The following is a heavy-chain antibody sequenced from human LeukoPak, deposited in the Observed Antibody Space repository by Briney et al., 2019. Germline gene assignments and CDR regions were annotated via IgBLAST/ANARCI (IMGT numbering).Heavy chain of an antibody. CDR1: GXSISSYY. CDR3: ARESLAWGSGWAYYYYYGMDV. V-gene: IGHV4-59*01. J-gene: IGHJ6*02. CDR2: IYYSGST. D-gene: IGHD6-19*01. Sequence: PSETLSLTCTVSGXSISSYYWSWIRQPPGKGLEWIGYIYYSGSTNYNPSLKSRVTISVDTSKNQFSLKLSSVTAADTAVYYCARESLAWGSGWAYYYYYGMDVWGQGTTVTVSS.